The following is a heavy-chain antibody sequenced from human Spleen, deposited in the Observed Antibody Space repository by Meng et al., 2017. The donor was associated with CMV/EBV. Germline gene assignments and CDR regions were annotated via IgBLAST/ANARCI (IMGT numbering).Heavy chain of an antibody. V-gene: IGHV4-59*01. Sequence: SETLSLTCIVSGASISSDYWSWIRQPPGKGLEWIGYISYSGSADYNPSLKSRVIISVDTSKNPFSLNLSSVTAADTAVYYCARDRGVYGSGRAYYYGLDVWGQGTTVTVSS. CDR2: ISYSGSA. J-gene: IGHJ6*02. D-gene: IGHD3-10*01. CDR1: GASISSDY. CDR3: ARDRGVYGSGRAYYYGLDV.